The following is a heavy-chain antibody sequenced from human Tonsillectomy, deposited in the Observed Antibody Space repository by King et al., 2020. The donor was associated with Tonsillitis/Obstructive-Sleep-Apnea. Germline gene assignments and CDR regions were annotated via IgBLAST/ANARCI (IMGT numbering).Heavy chain of an antibody. CDR2: IWYDGSNK. V-gene: IGHV3-33*06. CDR3: AKDRAIFGVVEGEFFDY. J-gene: IGHJ4*02. CDR1: GFTFSSCV. D-gene: IGHD3-3*01. Sequence: VQLVESGGGVVQPGRSLRLSCAASGFTFSSCVMHWVRQAPGKGLEWVAVIWYDGSNKYYADSVKGRFTISRDNSKNTLYLQMNSLRAEDTAVYYCAKDRAIFGVVEGEFFDYWGQGTLVTVSS.